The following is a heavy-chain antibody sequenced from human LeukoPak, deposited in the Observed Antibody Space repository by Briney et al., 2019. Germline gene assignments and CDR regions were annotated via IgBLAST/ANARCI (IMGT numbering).Heavy chain of an antibody. CDR2: IYHSGST. CDR3: ARGYYYDTNAFDI. V-gene: IGHV4-30-2*01. CDR1: GGSISSGGYY. J-gene: IGHJ3*02. D-gene: IGHD3-22*01. Sequence: SQTLALTCTVSGGSISSGGYYWSWIRQPPGKGLEWIGYIYHSGSTYYNPSLKSRVTISVDRSKNQFSLKLSSVTAADTAVYYCARGYYYDTNAFDIWGQGTMVTVSS.